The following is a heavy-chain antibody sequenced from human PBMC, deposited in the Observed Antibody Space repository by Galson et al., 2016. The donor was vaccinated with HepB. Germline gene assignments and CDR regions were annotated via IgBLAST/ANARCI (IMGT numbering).Heavy chain of an antibody. CDR3: AKWGIGDILVVVAATGMDV. V-gene: IGHV3-23*01. CDR1: EFSFGSYE. CDR2: ISATGGTT. J-gene: IGHJ6*02. D-gene: IGHD2-15*01. Sequence: SLRLSCAASEFSFGSYEMHWVRQTPGKGLEWVSTISATGGTTYYADTVKGRFTVSRDNSKNTLFLQMNSLRAEDTAVYYCAKWGIGDILVVVAATGMDVWGQGTTVIVSS.